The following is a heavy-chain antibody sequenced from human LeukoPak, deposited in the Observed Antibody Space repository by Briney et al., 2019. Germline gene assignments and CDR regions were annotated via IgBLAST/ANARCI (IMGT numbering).Heavy chain of an antibody. J-gene: IGHJ4*02. CDR1: GFTFTNYA. CDR3: ARFDYADYLAFDY. CDR2: LSPSGADT. V-gene: IGHV3-23*01. D-gene: IGHD4-17*01. Sequence: GGSLRLSCAASGFTFTNYAMNWVRQAPGKGLEWVSTLSPSGADTYYADSVKGRFTISRDISKNTLYLQMNSLRAEDTAVYYCARFDYADYLAFDYWGQGTLVTVSS.